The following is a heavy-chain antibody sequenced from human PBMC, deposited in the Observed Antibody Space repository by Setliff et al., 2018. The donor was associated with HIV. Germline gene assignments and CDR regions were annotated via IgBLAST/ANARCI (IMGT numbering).Heavy chain of an antibody. J-gene: IGHJ4*03. D-gene: IGHD6-19*01. CDR3: ARDQRTAVAGTYY. V-gene: IGHV4-39*07. CDR2: IFYTGST. Sequence: SETLSLTCTVSRGSISSTTYFWGWIRQPPGKGLEWIGNIFYTGSTYYNPSLKSRVTISLGTSNRQFSLKLTSVTAADTAVYYYARDQRTAVAGTYYWGQGTVVTVSS. CDR1: RGSISSTTYF.